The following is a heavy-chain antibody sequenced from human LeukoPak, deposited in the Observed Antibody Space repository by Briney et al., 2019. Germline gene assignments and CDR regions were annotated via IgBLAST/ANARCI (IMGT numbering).Heavy chain of an antibody. V-gene: IGHV4-38-2*02. Sequence: SETLSLTCSVSGYSISSGYYWGWIRQPPGKGLEWIGNIYHDGNTYYNPSLKSRVTISVDTSKNQFSLKLSSVTAADTAVYYCARFTTTEPYYYYYMDVWGKGTTVTISS. CDR2: IYHDGNT. CDR1: GYSISSGYY. CDR3: ARFTTTEPYYYYYMDV. J-gene: IGHJ6*03. D-gene: IGHD1-1*01.